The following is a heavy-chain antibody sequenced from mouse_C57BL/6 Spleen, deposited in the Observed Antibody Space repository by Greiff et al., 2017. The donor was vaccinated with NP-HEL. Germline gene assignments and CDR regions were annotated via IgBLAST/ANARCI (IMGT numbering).Heavy chain of an antibody. Sequence: EVQGVESGGDLVKPGGSLKLSCAASGFTFSSYGMSWVRQTPDKRLEWVATISSGGSYTYYPDSVKGRFTISRDNAKNTLYLQMSSLKSEDTAMYYCARHWSKTWFAYWGQGTLVTVSA. CDR1: GFTFSSYG. V-gene: IGHV5-6*01. CDR3: ARHWSKTWFAY. D-gene: IGHD2-5*01. J-gene: IGHJ3*01. CDR2: ISSGGSYT.